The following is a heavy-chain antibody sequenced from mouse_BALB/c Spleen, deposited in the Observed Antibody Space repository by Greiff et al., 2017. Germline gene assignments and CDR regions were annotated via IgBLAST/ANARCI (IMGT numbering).Heavy chain of an antibody. Sequence: EVKLVESGGGLVQPGGSRKLSCAASGFTFSSFGMHWVRQAPEKGLEWVAYISSGSSTIYYADTVKGRFTISRDNPKNTLFLQMTSLRSEDTAMYYCARSLVWSHFDYWGQGTTLTVSS. CDR3: ARSLVWSHFDY. CDR2: ISSGSSTI. V-gene: IGHV5-17*02. J-gene: IGHJ2*01. CDR1: GFTFSSFG. D-gene: IGHD2-10*02.